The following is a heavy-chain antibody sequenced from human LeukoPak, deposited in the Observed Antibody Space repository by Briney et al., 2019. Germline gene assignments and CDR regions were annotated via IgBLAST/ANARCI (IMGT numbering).Heavy chain of an antibody. D-gene: IGHD2-21*02. CDR1: GGSISSSNW. V-gene: IGHV4-4*02. CDR3: ARVVTRIVVVTAIFDY. Sequence: PSETLSLTCAVSGGSISSSNWWSWVRQPPGKGLEWIGEIYHSGTTNYNPSLKSRVTILVDKSKNQFSLKLTSVTAADTAVYYCARVVTRIVVVTAIFDYWGQGTLVTVSS. CDR2: IYHSGTT. J-gene: IGHJ4*02.